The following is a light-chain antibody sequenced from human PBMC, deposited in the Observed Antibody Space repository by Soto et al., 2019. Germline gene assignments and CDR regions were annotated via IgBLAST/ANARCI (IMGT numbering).Light chain of an antibody. V-gene: IGLV2-14*03. CDR1: SSDVGGYNY. J-gene: IGLJ1*01. Sequence: QSVLTQPASVSGSPGQSINISCTGTSSDVGGYNYVSWYQHHPGKAHKLIIYDVSNRPSGVSNTFSGSKSGNTASLTISGLQPGDEANYYCGFYTPTNTPQIVFGTGTKVTVL. CDR2: DVS. CDR3: GFYTPTNTPQIV.